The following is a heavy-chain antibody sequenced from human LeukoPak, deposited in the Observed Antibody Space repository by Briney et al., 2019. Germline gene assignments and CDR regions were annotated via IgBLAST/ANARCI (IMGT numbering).Heavy chain of an antibody. Sequence: GGSLRLSCAASGFTFSTYWMSWVRQAPGKGLEWVANIKQDGTEKYYVDSVKGRFTISRDNAKNSLYLQMNSLRAVDTAVYFCARPTTVTIVDAFDIWGLGTMVTVSS. V-gene: IGHV3-7*04. D-gene: IGHD4-17*01. CDR3: ARPTTVTIVDAFDI. CDR1: GFTFSTYW. J-gene: IGHJ3*02. CDR2: IKQDGTEK.